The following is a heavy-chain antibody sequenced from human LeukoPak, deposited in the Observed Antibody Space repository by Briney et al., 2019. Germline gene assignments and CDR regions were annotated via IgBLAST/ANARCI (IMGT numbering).Heavy chain of an antibody. CDR3: ARRGYDSSGYYYIDY. D-gene: IGHD3-22*01. V-gene: IGHV1-46*01. CDR1: GYTFTTYY. Sequence: ASVKVSCKASGYTFTTYYIHWVRQAPGQGLEWMGIINPSGGSTTYAQKFQGRVTMTRDTSTSTVYMELSSLRPEDTAVYYCARRGYDSSGYYYIDYWGQGTLVTVSS. CDR2: INPSGGST. J-gene: IGHJ4*02.